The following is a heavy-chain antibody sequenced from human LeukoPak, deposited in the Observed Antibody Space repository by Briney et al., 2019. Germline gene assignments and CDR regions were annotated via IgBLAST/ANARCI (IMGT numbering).Heavy chain of an antibody. CDR3: AKGSRGYTHYYFDY. Sequence: QSGGSLRLSCACSGFIFSGYAMNWVRQAPGKGLELVSSVSGSGATTFYAASVKGRFITSKDNSSHTCYLQIRSLGAEDTAVYYCAKGSRGYTHYYFDYWGRGTLVTVSS. J-gene: IGHJ4*02. CDR1: GFIFSGYA. CDR2: VSGSGATT. D-gene: IGHD6-13*01. V-gene: IGHV3-23*01.